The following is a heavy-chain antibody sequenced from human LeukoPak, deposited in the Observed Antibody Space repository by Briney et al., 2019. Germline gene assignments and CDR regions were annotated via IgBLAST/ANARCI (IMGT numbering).Heavy chain of an antibody. Sequence: ASVKVSCRASGYTFTNSDITWVRQAPGQGLEWMGGISTSNGDTNYAAKLQGRVTMTTDTSTSTVYMELGSLTFDDTAVYFCARDPYHRLGPPLDLWGRGTLVTVSS. CDR2: ISTSNGDT. D-gene: IGHD1-14*01. CDR3: ARDPYHRLGPPLDL. J-gene: IGHJ5*02. CDR1: GYTFTNSD. V-gene: IGHV1-18*01.